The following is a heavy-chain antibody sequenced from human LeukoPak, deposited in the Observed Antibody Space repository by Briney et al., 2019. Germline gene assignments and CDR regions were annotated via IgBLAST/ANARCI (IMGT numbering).Heavy chain of an antibody. CDR3: ASTSSGYCTNGICSYFDY. D-gene: IGHD2-8*01. Sequence: SETLSFTCAVYGGSFSGYYWNWIRQPPGKGLEWIGEINHSRNTNYNPSLKSRVTISVDTSKNQFSLKLSSVTAADTAVYYCASTSSGYCTNGICSYFDYWGQGTLLTVSS. CDR2: INHSRNT. CDR1: GGSFSGYY. J-gene: IGHJ4*02. V-gene: IGHV4-34*01.